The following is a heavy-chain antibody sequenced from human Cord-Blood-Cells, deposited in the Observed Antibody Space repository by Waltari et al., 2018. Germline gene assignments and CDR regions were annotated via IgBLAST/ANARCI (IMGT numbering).Heavy chain of an antibody. CDR3: ARGPFAGATKFFDY. D-gene: IGHD1-26*01. Sequence: QVQLQQWGAGLLKPSETLSLTCAVYGGSFSGYYWSWFRQPPGKGLEWIGEINHSGSTNYNPSLKSRVTISVDTSKNQFSLKLSSVTAADTAVYYCARGPFAGATKFFDYWGQGTLVTVSS. J-gene: IGHJ4*02. CDR1: GGSFSGYY. V-gene: IGHV4-34*01. CDR2: INHSGST.